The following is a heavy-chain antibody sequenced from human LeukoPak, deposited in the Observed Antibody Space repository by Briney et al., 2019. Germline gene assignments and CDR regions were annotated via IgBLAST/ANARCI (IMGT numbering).Heavy chain of an antibody. J-gene: IGHJ3*02. V-gene: IGHV3-15*01. CDR2: IKSKTDGGTT. CDR3: SRRSGQYRYCSGGSCYRTGAFDI. Sequence: GGSLRLSCAASGFTFSNAWMSWVRQAPGKGLEWVGRIKSKTDGGTTDYAAPVKGRFTISRDDSKNTLYLQMNSLKTEDAAVYYCSRRSGQYRYCSGGSCYRTGAFDIWGQGTMVTVSS. CDR1: GFTFSNAW. D-gene: IGHD2-15*01.